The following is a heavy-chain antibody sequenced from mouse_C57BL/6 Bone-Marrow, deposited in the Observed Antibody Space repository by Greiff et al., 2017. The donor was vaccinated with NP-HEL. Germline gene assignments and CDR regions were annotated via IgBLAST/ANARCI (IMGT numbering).Heavy chain of an antibody. J-gene: IGHJ3*01. V-gene: IGHV1-69*01. D-gene: IGHD2-3*01. CDR1: GYTFTSYW. Sequence: VQLQQPGAELVMPGASVKLSCKASGYTFTSYWMHWVKQRPGQGLEWIGEIDPSDSYTNYNQKFKGKSTLTVDKSSSTAYMQLSSLTSEDSAVYYCARPDGYLNPAWFAYWGQGTLVTVSA. CDR2: IDPSDSYT. CDR3: ARPDGYLNPAWFAY.